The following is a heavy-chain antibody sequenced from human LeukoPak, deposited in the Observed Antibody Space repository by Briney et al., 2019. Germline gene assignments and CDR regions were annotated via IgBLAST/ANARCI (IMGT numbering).Heavy chain of an antibody. CDR3: ARHRRYSGYDGAFDY. Sequence: SETLSLTCTVSTGSINNRNYYWAWIRQSPGKGPEWIGSIYHSGSTYNNPSLTRRVTLSIDTSKNQFSLKLSSVTAADTAVYYCARHRRYSGYDGAFDYWGQGTLVTVSS. CDR2: IYHSGST. CDR1: TGSINNRNYY. V-gene: IGHV4-39*01. J-gene: IGHJ4*02. D-gene: IGHD5-12*01.